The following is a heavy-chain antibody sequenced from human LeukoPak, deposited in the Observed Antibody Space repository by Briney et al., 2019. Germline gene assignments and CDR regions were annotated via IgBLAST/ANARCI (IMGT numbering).Heavy chain of an antibody. CDR2: TYYRSKWYN. Sequence: SQTLSLTCAISGDSVSSNSAAWNWIRQSPSRGLEWLGRTYYRSKWYNDYAVSVKSRITINPGTSKNQFSLKLNSVTAADTAVYYCARHGSFNYGFLWDYWGQGTLVTVSS. D-gene: IGHD3-10*01. V-gene: IGHV6-1*01. J-gene: IGHJ4*02. CDR1: GDSVSSNSAA. CDR3: ARHGSFNYGFLWDY.